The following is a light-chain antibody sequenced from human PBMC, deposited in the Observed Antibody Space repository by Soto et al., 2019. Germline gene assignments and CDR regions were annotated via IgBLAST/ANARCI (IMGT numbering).Light chain of an antibody. J-gene: IGKJ2*01. CDR3: QQYYSTLRT. CDR1: QSVLYSSNNKNY. V-gene: IGKV4-1*01. Sequence: DIVMTQYPDSLAVSLGERATINCKSSQSVLYSSNNKNYLAWYQQKPGQPPKLLIYWASTRESGVPDRFSGSGSGTDFTLTISSLQAEDVAVYYCQQYYSTLRTFGQGTKLEIK. CDR2: WAS.